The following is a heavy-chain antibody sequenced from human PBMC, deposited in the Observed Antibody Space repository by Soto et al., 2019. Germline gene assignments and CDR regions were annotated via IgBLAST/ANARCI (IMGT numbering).Heavy chain of an antibody. CDR3: ARVSGTHPGSRGCDI. V-gene: IGHV5-10-1*03. Sequence: EVQLVQSGTEVRKPGESLRISCKGSGYKFSNFWITWVRQMSGKGLEWMGRIDPIGSSTNYGPAFQRHVTITRDKATDTAYLQWSSLRASDTATCYGARVSGTHPGSRGCDIWGQGTLVTVSS. J-gene: IGHJ3*02. CDR2: IDPIGSST. CDR1: GYKFSNFW. D-gene: IGHD2-15*01.